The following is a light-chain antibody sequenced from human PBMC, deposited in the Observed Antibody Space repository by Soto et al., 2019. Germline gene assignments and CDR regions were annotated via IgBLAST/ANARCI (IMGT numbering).Light chain of an antibody. CDR2: DAS. CDR3: QQFDNLPYT. V-gene: IGKV1-33*01. CDR1: QDITNY. J-gene: IGKJ2*01. Sequence: DIQMTQSPSSLSASIGDRVTITCQASQDITNYLNWYQQKPGKAPKVLISDASNLETGVPSRFSGRGSGTDFTLTISSLQPEDIATYYCQQFDNLPYTFGQGTKLEIK.